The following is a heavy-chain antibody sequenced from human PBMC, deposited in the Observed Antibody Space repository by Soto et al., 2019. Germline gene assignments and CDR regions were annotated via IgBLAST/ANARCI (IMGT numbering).Heavy chain of an antibody. CDR2: IYSDDDQ. D-gene: IGHD2-15*01. CDR1: GVSLSTGGVG. J-gene: IGHJ4*02. V-gene: IGHV2-5*02. CDR3: AHMRAAKFDY. Sequence: QITLKESGPTLVKPTQTLTLTCNVSGVSLSTGGVGVGWIRQPPGKALEWLALIYSDDDQRSSPSLKSRLTITKDTSKTQVVLTTTNMAPEDTATYYCAHMRAAKFDYWGQGTLVTVSS.